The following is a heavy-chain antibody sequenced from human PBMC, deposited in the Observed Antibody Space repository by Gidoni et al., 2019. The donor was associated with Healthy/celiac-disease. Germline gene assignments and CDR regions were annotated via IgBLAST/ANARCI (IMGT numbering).Heavy chain of an antibody. CDR1: GFTFRSYA. V-gene: IGHV3-23*01. D-gene: IGHD3-10*01. Sequence: EVQLLESGGGLVQPGGSLRLSCAASGFTFRSYAMSWVRQAPGKGLEWVSAISGSGGSTYYADSVKGRFTISRDNSKNTLYLQMNSLRAEDTAVYYCAKGGRDYYGSGSSDYWGQGTLVTVSS. CDR3: AKGGRDYYGSGSSDY. J-gene: IGHJ4*02. CDR2: ISGSGGST.